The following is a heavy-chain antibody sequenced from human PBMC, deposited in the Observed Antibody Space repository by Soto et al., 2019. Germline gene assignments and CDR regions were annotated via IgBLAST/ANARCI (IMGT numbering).Heavy chain of an antibody. CDR2: ISYDGSNK. J-gene: IGHJ6*02. CDR1: GFTFSSYG. Sequence: ESVGGVVQPGRSLRLSCAASGFTFSSYGMHWVRQAPGKGLEWVAVISYDGSNKYYADSVKGRFTISRDNSKNTLYLQMNSLRAEDTAVYYCAKEGTEQLTFYYYGMDVWGQGTTVTVSS. V-gene: IGHV3-30*18. D-gene: IGHD6-6*01. CDR3: AKEGTEQLTFYYYGMDV.